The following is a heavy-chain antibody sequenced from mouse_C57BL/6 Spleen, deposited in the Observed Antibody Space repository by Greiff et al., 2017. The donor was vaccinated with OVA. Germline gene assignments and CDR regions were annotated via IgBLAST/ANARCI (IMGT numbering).Heavy chain of an antibody. J-gene: IGHJ4*01. CDR2: IYPGDGDT. CDR3: ARGRYYGSAMDY. D-gene: IGHD1-1*01. Sequence: QVQLQQSGAELVKPGASVKISCKASGYAFSSYWMNWVKQRPGKGLEWIGQIYPGDGDTNYNGKFKGKATLTADKSSSTAYMQLSSLTSEDSAVYVCARGRYYGSAMDYWGQGTSVTVSS. V-gene: IGHV1-80*01. CDR1: GYAFSSYW.